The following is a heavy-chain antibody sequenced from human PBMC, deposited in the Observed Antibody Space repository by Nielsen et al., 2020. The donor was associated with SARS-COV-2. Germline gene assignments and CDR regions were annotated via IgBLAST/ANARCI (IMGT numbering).Heavy chain of an antibody. CDR1: GFTFDDYA. J-gene: IGHJ2*01. CDR3: AKDPSIAVAALDWYFDL. CDR2: ISWNSGSI. Sequence: SLKISCAASGFTFDDYAMHWVRLAPGKGLEWVSGISWNSGSIGYADSVKGRFTISRDNAKNSLYLQMNSLRAEDTALYYCAKDPSIAVAALDWYFDLWGRGTLVTVSS. V-gene: IGHV3-9*01. D-gene: IGHD6-19*01.